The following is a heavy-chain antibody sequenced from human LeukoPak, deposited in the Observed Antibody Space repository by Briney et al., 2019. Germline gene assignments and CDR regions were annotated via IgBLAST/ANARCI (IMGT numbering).Heavy chain of an antibody. CDR2: ISYDGSNK. CDR1: GFTFSSYG. V-gene: IGHV3-30*18. D-gene: IGHD5-12*01. J-gene: IGHJ1*01. Sequence: PGGSLRLSCAACGFTFSSYGMHWVRQDPGKGLEWVAVISYDGSNKYFADSVKGRFTISRDNSKNTLYLQMNSLRAEDTAVYYCAKDWVVVATRWSPNFQHWGQGTLVTVSS. CDR3: AKDWVVVATRWSPNFQH.